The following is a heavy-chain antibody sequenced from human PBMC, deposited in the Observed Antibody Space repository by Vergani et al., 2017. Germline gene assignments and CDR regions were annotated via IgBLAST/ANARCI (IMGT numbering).Heavy chain of an antibody. CDR2: IYPADSDT. Sequence: EMELVQSGPEMRKPGESLKISCKGSEYSFGNYWIGWVRQMPGKGLEWMGIIYPADSDTRYSPSFQGQVTISADKSISTAFLQWSSLKASDTAMYYCARGVFAGGEARWFDPWGQGTLVTVSS. V-gene: IGHV5-51*03. CDR1: EYSFGNYW. CDR3: ARGVFAGGEARWFDP. J-gene: IGHJ5*02. D-gene: IGHD2-8*02.